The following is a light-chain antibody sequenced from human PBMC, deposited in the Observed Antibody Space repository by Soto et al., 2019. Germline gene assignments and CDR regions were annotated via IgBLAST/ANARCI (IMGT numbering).Light chain of an antibody. V-gene: IGKV3-20*01. Sequence: EIGLTQSPGTLSLSPGEKATLSCRASQSVSSSYLAWYQQKPGQAPRLLIYDASSRATGMPDRFSGSGSGADVPLTIGRLETEECAVFYCQQYGSSPLTFGGGTKVEIK. J-gene: IGKJ4*01. CDR1: QSVSSSY. CDR3: QQYGSSPLT. CDR2: DAS.